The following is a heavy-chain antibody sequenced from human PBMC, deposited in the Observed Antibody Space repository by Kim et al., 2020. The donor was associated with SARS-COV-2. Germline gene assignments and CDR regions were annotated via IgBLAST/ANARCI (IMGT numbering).Heavy chain of an antibody. J-gene: IGHJ6*03. V-gene: IGHV4-30-2*01. D-gene: IGHD3-3*01. CDR2: IYHSGST. CDR1: GGSISSGGYS. CDR3: ARGKLRFLARHYYYMDV. Sequence: SETLSLTCAVSGGSISSGGYSWSWIRQPPGKGLEWIGYIYHSGSTYYNPSLKSRVTISVDRSKNQFSLKLSSVTAADTAVYYCARGKLRFLARHYYYMDVWGKGTTVTVSS.